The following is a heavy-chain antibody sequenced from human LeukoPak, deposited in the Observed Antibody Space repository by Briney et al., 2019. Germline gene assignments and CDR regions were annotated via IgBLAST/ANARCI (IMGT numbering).Heavy chain of an antibody. CDR2: TYYRSQWYY. J-gene: IGHJ4*02. Sequence: SQTLSLTCAISGESASSTGASWNWIRQSPSRGLEWLGRTYYRSQWYYEYALSVKSRIIVAPDTSKNQFSLQLNSVTPEDTAVYYCVRGNYNFDYWGQGSLVTVSS. CDR3: VRGNYNFDY. CDR1: GESASSTGAS. V-gene: IGHV6-1*01. D-gene: IGHD5-24*01.